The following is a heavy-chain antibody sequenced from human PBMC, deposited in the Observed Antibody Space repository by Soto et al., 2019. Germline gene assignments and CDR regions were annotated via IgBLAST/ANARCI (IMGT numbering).Heavy chain of an antibody. CDR1: GFTVSSNY. J-gene: IGHJ6*02. D-gene: IGHD2-8*02. Sequence: GGSLRLSCAASGFTVSSNYMSWVRQAPGKGLEWVSVIYSGGSTYYADSVKGRFTISRDNSKNTLYLQMNSLRVEDTAVYYCAKAYLVTSGMDVWGQGPTVTV. CDR3: AKAYLVTSGMDV. V-gene: IGHV3-53*01. CDR2: IYSGGST.